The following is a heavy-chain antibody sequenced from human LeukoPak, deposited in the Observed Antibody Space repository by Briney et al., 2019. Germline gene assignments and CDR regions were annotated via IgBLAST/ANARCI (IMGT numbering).Heavy chain of an antibody. CDR1: GYTFPSYS. Sequence: PGGALRLSCAASGYTFPSYSLNGVGQSPAKGLAGISYVGTGGDDLYYAHSVTGRFTISRDNAEKSVYLQMNSLRVEDTAVYYGVRGGRGRDDYFDYWGQGTQVTVSS. CDR2: VGTGGDDL. V-gene: IGHV3-21*05. D-gene: IGHD3-10*01. J-gene: IGHJ4*02. CDR3: VRGGRGRDDYFDY.